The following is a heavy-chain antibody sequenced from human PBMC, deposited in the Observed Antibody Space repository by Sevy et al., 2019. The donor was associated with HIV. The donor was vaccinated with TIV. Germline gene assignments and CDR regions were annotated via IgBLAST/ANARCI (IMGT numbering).Heavy chain of an antibody. Sequence: VGSLRLSCAASGFTFSSYAMSWVRQAPGKGLEWVSAISGSGGSTYYADSVKGRFTISRDNSKNTLYLQMNSLRAEDTAVYYCAKDWGGSDYYFDYWGQGTLVTVSS. D-gene: IGHD3-16*01. CDR2: ISGSGGST. V-gene: IGHV3-23*01. CDR3: AKDWGGSDYYFDY. CDR1: GFTFSSYA. J-gene: IGHJ4*02.